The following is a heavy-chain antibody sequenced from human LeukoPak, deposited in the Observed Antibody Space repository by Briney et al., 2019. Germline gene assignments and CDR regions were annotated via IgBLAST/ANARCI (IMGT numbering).Heavy chain of an antibody. D-gene: IGHD2-8*01. J-gene: IGHJ4*02. V-gene: IGHV3-7*01. Sequence: GGSLRLSCAASGFTFNAYWMSWVRQAPGKGLEWVASTNQDGSESRYVDSVQGRFTISRDNTKNSLFLQMNSLRAEDTAVYYCARLKDDVTKLDYWGQGTLVTVSS. CDR2: TNQDGSES. CDR1: GFTFNAYW. CDR3: ARLKDDVTKLDY.